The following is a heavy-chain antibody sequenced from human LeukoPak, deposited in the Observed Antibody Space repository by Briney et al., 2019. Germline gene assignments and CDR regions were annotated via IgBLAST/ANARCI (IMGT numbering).Heavy chain of an antibody. V-gene: IGHV3-74*01. CDR3: AKGVDPDYYDSSGYYLSNWFDP. J-gene: IGHJ5*02. CDR1: GFTLSNYW. CDR2: INSDGTST. D-gene: IGHD3-22*01. Sequence: GGSLRLSCAGSGFTLSNYWIHWVRQAPGKGLVWVSRINSDGTSTIYADSVKGRFTISRDNSKNTLYLQMNSLRAEDTAVYYCAKGVDPDYYDSSGYYLSNWFDPWGQGTLVTVSS.